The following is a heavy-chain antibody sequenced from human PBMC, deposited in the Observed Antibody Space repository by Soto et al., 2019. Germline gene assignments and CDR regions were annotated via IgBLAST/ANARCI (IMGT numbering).Heavy chain of an antibody. CDR2: ISYDGSNK. Sequence: QVQLVESGGGMVQPGRSLRLSCAASGFTFSSYAMHWVRQAPGKGLEWVAVISYDGSNKYYADSVKGRFTISRDNSKNTLYLQMNSLRAEDTAVYYCARDSNPPYYYDSSGLYGWFDPWGQGTLVTVSS. CDR3: ARDSNPPYYYDSSGLYGWFDP. J-gene: IGHJ5*02. V-gene: IGHV3-30-3*01. CDR1: GFTFSSYA. D-gene: IGHD3-22*01.